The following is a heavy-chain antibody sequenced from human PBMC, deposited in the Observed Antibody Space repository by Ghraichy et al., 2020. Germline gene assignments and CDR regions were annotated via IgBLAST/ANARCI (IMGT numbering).Heavy chain of an antibody. CDR2: IYHSGST. D-gene: IGHD3-3*01. V-gene: IGHV4-4*02. CDR1: GGSISSSNW. Sequence: EALNISCAVSGGSISSSNWWSWVRQPPGKGLEWIGEIYHSGSTNYNPSLKSRVTISVDKSKNQFSLKLSSVTAADTAVYYCARDVYDFWSGSLDYWGQGTLVTVSS. J-gene: IGHJ4*02. CDR3: ARDVYDFWSGSLDY.